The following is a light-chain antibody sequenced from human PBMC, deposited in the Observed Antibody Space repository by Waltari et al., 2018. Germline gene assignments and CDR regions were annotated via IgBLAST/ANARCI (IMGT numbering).Light chain of an antibody. Sequence: EVIMTQSPATLAGSLGEGVTLSCRASQSVSSKLAWYQQKPGQAPMLLVYDSSTRATGIPTRFSGSGSGTEFTLTISSLQSEDFAVYYCQQYSHWPTTFGQGTKLEI. V-gene: IGKV3-15*01. J-gene: IGKJ1*01. CDR2: DSS. CDR1: QSVSSK. CDR3: QQYSHWPTT.